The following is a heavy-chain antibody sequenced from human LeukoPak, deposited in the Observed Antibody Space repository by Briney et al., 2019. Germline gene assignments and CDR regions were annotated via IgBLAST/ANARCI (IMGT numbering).Heavy chain of an antibody. D-gene: IGHD2-2*01. CDR1: GYTFTGYY. CDR3: AREPGYCSSTSCTADDAFDI. Sequence: ASVKVSCKASGYTFTGYYMHWVRQAPGQGLEWMGWINPNSGGTNYAQKFQGRVTMTRDTSISTAYMELSRLRSDDTAVCYCAREPGYCSSTSCTADDAFDIWGQGTMVTVSS. V-gene: IGHV1-2*02. CDR2: INPNSGGT. J-gene: IGHJ3*02.